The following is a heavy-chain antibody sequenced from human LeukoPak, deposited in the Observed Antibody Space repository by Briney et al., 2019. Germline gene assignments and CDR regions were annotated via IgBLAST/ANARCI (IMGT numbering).Heavy chain of an antibody. Sequence: SETLSLTCTISGGSISSYYWSWIRQPPGKGLEWIGYIYYTGSTNHNPSLKSRVTISVDTSKNQFSLKLSSVTAADTAVYYCARDHGGWYPDYWGQGTLVTVSS. CDR3: ARDHGGWYPDY. V-gene: IGHV4-59*01. D-gene: IGHD6-19*01. CDR2: IYYTGST. J-gene: IGHJ4*02. CDR1: GGSISSYY.